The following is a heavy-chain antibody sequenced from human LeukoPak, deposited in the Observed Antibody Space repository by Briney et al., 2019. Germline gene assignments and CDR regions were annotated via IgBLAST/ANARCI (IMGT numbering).Heavy chain of an antibody. CDR1: GFTFSSYA. V-gene: IGHV3-23*01. CDR2: ISGSGGST. CDR3: AKGVASYYGSGSYNYFDY. Sequence: GGSLRLSCAASGFTFSSYAMSWVRQAPGKGLEWVSAISGSGGSTYYADSVKGRFTISRDNSKNTLYLQMNSLRAEDTAVCYCAKGVASYYGSGSYNYFDYWGQGTLVTVSS. J-gene: IGHJ4*02. D-gene: IGHD3-10*01.